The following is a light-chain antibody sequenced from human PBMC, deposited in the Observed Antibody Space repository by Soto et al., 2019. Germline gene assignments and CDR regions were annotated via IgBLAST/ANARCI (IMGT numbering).Light chain of an antibody. CDR2: KAS. J-gene: IGKJ5*01. CDR3: QQYNSYPIT. Sequence: DIQMTHSPSTLSASVVDRVTITFRSSQSISSWLAWYQQKPGKAPKLLIYKASSLESGVPSRFSGSGSGTEFTLTISSLQPDDFATYYCQQYNSYPITFGQGTRLENK. V-gene: IGKV1-5*03. CDR1: QSISSW.